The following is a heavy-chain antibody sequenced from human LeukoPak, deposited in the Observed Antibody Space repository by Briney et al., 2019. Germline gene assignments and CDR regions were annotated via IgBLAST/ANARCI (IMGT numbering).Heavy chain of an antibody. D-gene: IGHD4-11*01. Sequence: GGSLRFSCEASGFTFSSYSMDWVRQAPGKGLERVSSITSRSSHIYYADSVKGRFTISRDNAKNSVYLQMNSLRAEDTAVYYCARVMMGATVTTFHYYCLDVWGVGTTVTVSS. CDR3: ARVMMGATVTTFHYYCLDV. CDR1: GFTFSSYS. V-gene: IGHV3-21*06. CDR2: ITSRSSHI. J-gene: IGHJ6*03.